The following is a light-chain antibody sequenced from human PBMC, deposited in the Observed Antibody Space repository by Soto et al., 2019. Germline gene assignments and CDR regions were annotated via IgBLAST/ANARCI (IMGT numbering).Light chain of an antibody. J-gene: IGKJ1*01. Sequence: EIVMTQSPATLSVSPGERATLSCRASQSVSSNLAWYQQKPGQAPRLLIYGASTRATGIPARFSGSGSGTEFTLTISSLQSEDFAVYDCQQYNNWPPWTFGQGTKVYIK. CDR1: QSVSSN. V-gene: IGKV3-15*01. CDR3: QQYNNWPPWT. CDR2: GAS.